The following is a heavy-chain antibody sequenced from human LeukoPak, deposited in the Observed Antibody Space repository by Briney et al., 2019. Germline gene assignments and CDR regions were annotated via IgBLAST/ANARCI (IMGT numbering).Heavy chain of an antibody. D-gene: IGHD1-26*01. Sequence: SETLSLTCTVSGGSVTSSTYYWGWIRQPPGKGLEWIGTIKNSGITHYNPSLKSRLTMSVDTSKNQFSLKLNSVTAADTAVYYCATRRSGSYSEYWGQGILVTVSS. V-gene: IGHV4-39*01. CDR2: IKNSGIT. J-gene: IGHJ4*02. CDR3: ATRRSGSYSEY. CDR1: GGSVTSSTYY.